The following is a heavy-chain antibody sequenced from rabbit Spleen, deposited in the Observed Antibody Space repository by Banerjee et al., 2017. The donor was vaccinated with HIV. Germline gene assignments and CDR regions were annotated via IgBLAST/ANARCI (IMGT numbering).Heavy chain of an antibody. D-gene: IGHD2-1*01. CDR3: ARDSATMTMVITGYYLSL. J-gene: IGHJ4*01. V-gene: IGHV1S45*01. CDR1: GVSFSDKDV. CDR2: INAATAKP. Sequence: QEQLEESGGGLVKPEGSLTLTCKASGVSFSDKDVMCWVRQAPGKGLEWIACINAATAKPVYATWAKGRFTISRTSSTTVTLQMTSLTAADTATYFCARDSATMTMVITGYYLSLWGPGTLVTVS.